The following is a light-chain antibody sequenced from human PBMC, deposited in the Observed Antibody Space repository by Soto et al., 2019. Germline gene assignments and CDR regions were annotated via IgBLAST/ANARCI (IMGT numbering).Light chain of an antibody. J-gene: IGKJ1*01. CDR2: GAS. Sequence: EIVMTQSPATLSVSPGERATLSCRASQSVSSNLAWYQQKPGQAPRLLIYGASSRATGIPDRFSGSGSGTDFTLTISRLEPEDFAVHYCQQYGSSPLTFGQGTKVEIK. CDR3: QQYGSSPLT. V-gene: IGKV3-20*01. CDR1: QSVSSN.